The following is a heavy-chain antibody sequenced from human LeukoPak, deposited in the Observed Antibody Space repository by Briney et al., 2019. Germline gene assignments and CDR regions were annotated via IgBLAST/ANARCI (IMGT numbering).Heavy chain of an antibody. Sequence: GESLKISCKGSGYSFTSYWIGWVRQMPGKGLEWMGIIYPGDSDTRYSPSFQGQVTISADKSIRTAYLQWSSLKASDTAMYYCARLWSRIAVAGYFDYWGQGTLVTVSS. V-gene: IGHV5-51*01. J-gene: IGHJ4*02. CDR1: GYSFTSYW. CDR2: IYPGDSDT. CDR3: ARLWSRIAVAGYFDY. D-gene: IGHD6-19*01.